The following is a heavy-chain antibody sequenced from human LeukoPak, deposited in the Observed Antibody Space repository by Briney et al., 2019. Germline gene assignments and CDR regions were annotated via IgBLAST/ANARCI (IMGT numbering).Heavy chain of an antibody. V-gene: IGHV3-21*01. Sequence: GGSLRLSCAASGFTFSSYSMNWVRQAPGKGLEGASSISSSSSNIYYADSVKGRFTISRDNAKNSLFLQMNSLRAEDTAVYYCARDRDNGMDVWGQGTTVTVSS. CDR1: GFTFSSYS. J-gene: IGHJ6*02. CDR2: ISSSSSNI. CDR3: ARDRDNGMDV.